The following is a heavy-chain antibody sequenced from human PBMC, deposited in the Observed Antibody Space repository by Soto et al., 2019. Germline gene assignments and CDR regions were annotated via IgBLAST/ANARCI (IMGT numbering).Heavy chain of an antibody. J-gene: IGHJ4*02. Sequence: GGSLRLSCAASGFTFSSYAMSWVRQAPGKGLEWVSAISGSGGSTYYADSVKGRFTLSRDNSKNTLCLQMNSLRAEDTAVYYCAKDKVATITPRYFDYWGQGTLVTVSS. D-gene: IGHD5-12*01. CDR3: AKDKVATITPRYFDY. CDR2: ISGSGGST. CDR1: GFTFSSYA. V-gene: IGHV3-23*01.